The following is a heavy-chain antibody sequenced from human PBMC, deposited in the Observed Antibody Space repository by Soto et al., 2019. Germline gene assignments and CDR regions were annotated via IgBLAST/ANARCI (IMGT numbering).Heavy chain of an antibody. V-gene: IGHV3-7*01. J-gene: IGHJ3*02. CDR2: IKQDGSEK. CDR1: GFTFSSYW. Sequence: PGGSLRLSCAASGFTFSSYWMIWVRQAPGKGPEWVANIKQDGSEKYYVDSVKGRFTISRDNAKNSLYLQMNSLRAEDTAVYYCARGALGIAAAGSRAFDIWGQGTMVTVSS. D-gene: IGHD6-13*01. CDR3: ARGALGIAAAGSRAFDI.